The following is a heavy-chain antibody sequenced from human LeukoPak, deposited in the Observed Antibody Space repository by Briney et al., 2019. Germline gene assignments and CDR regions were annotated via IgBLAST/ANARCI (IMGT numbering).Heavy chain of an antibody. Sequence: GGSLRLSCAASGLTFSDYYMSWIRQAPGRGLEWVSYISSSSSYTNYADSVKGRFTISRDNAKNSLYLQMNSLRAEDTAVYYCAREVGFWFDPWGQGTLVTVSS. CDR2: ISSSSSYT. CDR1: GLTFSDYY. D-gene: IGHD1-26*01. J-gene: IGHJ5*02. CDR3: AREVGFWFDP. V-gene: IGHV3-11*05.